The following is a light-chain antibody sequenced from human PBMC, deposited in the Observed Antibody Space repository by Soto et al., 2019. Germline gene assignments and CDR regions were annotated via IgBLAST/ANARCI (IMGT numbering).Light chain of an antibody. CDR1: QSISSW. J-gene: IGKJ1*01. Sequence: DIQMTQSPSTLSASVGDRVTITCRASQSISSWLAWYQQKPGKAPKLLIYKASSLESGVPSRFSGSGSGTEFTLTISSLQPDDFATYYFQQYNSYSRTFGHGTKVEIK. CDR3: QQYNSYSRT. V-gene: IGKV1-5*03. CDR2: KAS.